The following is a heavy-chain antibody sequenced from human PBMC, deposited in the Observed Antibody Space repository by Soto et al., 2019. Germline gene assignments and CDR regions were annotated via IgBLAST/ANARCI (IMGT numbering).Heavy chain of an antibody. CDR1: GGCISSGGYY. J-gene: IGHJ5*02. V-gene: IGHV4-31*03. CDR2: IYYSGST. CDR3: ARSGLVPGWFDP. D-gene: IGHD6-19*01. Sequence: QVQLQESGPGLVKPSQTLSLTCTVSGGCISSGGYYWSWIRQHPGKGLEWIGYIYYSGSTYYNPSLKSRVTITVDTSKNQFSLKMSSVTAADTALYYFARSGLVPGWFDPWGQGTLVTFSS.